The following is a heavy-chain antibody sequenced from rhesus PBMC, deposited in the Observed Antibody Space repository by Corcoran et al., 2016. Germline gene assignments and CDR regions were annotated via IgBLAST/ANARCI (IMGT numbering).Heavy chain of an antibody. CDR2: ITYDGSKR. J-gene: IGHJ3*01. CDR1: GFTFSSYG. D-gene: IGHD3-3*01. V-gene: IGHV3-54*02. CDR3: AREAITIFGLVNYDAFDF. Sequence: EVQLVESGGGLVQPGGSLRLSCAASGFTFSSYGMHWVRQAPGKGLEWVAVITYDGSKRSYADSVKDRFTISRDNFKNILYLQMNNLKLEDTAVYYCAREAITIFGLVNYDAFDFWGQGLRVTVSS.